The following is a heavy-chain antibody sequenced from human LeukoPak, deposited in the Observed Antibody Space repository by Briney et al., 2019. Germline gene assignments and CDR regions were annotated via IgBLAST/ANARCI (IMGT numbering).Heavy chain of an antibody. CDR1: GFTFISYS. CDR3: ARDPRIAVAGSSGY. V-gene: IGHV3-21*01. D-gene: IGHD6-19*01. Sequence: PGGSLRLSCAASGFTFISYSMNWVRQPPGKGLGWFSSISSSSSYIYYADSVKGRFTISRDNAKNSLYLQMNSLRAEDTAVYYCARDPRIAVAGSSGYWGQGTLVTVSS. CDR2: ISSSSSYI. J-gene: IGHJ4*02.